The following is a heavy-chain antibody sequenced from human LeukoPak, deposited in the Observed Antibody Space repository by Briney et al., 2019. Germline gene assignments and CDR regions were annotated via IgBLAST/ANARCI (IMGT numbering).Heavy chain of an antibody. CDR1: GYTFTGYY. J-gene: IGHJ3*02. CDR3: ARGWNYYDSSDAFDI. Sequence: ASVKVSCKASGYTFTGYYMHWVRQAPGQGLEWMGWINPNSGGTNYAQKLQGRVTMTTDTSTSTAYMELRSLRSDDTAVYYCARGWNYYDSSDAFDIWGQGTMVTVSS. CDR2: INPNSGGT. V-gene: IGHV1-2*02. D-gene: IGHD3-22*01.